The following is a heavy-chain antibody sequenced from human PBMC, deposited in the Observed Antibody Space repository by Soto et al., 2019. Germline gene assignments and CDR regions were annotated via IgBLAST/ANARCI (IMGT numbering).Heavy chain of an antibody. CDR1: GFSVGTYW. CDR3: ASDKVVGATKFDN. Sequence: EVQLVASGGGLVQPGGSRRLACAASGFSVGTYWMSWVRKAQGKGLEWVAIINQDGSEKYYVGPVKGRFTISRDNAEKSLYLHMNSLRGEDTAVYYCASDKVVGATKFDNWGPGTLVTVSS. V-gene: IGHV3-7*01. CDR2: INQDGSEK. J-gene: IGHJ4*02. D-gene: IGHD1-26*01.